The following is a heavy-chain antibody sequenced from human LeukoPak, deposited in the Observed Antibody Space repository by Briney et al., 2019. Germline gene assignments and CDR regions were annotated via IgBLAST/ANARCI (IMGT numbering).Heavy chain of an antibody. J-gene: IGHJ6*03. CDR3: ASCSGGSCYSGYYYYYMDV. CDR1: GGTFSSYA. D-gene: IGHD2-15*01. V-gene: IGHV1-69*05. Sequence: SVKVSCKASGGTFSSYAISWVRQAPGQGLEWMGRIIPIFGTANYAQKFQGRVTITTDESTSTAYMELSSLRSEDTAVYYCASCSGGSCYSGYYYYYMDVWGKGTTVTVSS. CDR2: IIPIFGTA.